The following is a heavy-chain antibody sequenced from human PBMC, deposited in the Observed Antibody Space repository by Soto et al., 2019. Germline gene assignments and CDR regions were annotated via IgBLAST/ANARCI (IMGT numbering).Heavy chain of an antibody. D-gene: IGHD5-18*01. V-gene: IGHV1-69*13. CDR3: ARGEPREWIQTYHFDX. CDR2: IIPIFGKA. CDR1: GGTFSSYA. Sequence: ASVKVSCKASGGTFSSYAISWVRQAPGQGLEWMGGIIPIFGKANYAQKFQGRVTITADESTSTAYMELSSLRSEDTAVYYCARGEPREWIQTYHFDXWGQGTLVTVSX. J-gene: IGHJ4*02.